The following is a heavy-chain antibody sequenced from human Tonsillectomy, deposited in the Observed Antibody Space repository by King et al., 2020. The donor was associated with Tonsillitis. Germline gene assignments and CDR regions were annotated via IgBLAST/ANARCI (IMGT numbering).Heavy chain of an antibody. CDR2: NNPSGGTT. V-gene: IGHV1-46*01. CDR3: ARDRPCSSASCYGGSWFDP. Sequence: QLVQSGAEVKKPGASVKVSCKASGYTFTSYYMHWVRQAPGQGLEWMGMNNPSGGTTSYAQKFQGRVTMTRDTSTNTVYMELSSLRSEDTAVYYCARDRPCSSASCYGGSWFDPWGQGTLVTVCS. CDR1: GYTFTSYY. J-gene: IGHJ5*02. D-gene: IGHD2-2*01.